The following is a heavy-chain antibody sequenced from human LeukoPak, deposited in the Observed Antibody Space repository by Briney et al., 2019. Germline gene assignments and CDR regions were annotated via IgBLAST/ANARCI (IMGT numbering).Heavy chain of an antibody. CDR2: LYSGDST. D-gene: IGHD1-1*01. CDR1: GFTLSSNY. Sequence: GGSLRLSCAASGFTLSSNYMSWVRQAPGKGLEWVSVLYSGDSTYYADSVKGRFTIPRDNSKNTLYLQMNSLRAEDTAMYYCARVRGWKYFDYWGQGTLVTVSS. J-gene: IGHJ4*02. V-gene: IGHV3-66*01. CDR3: ARVRGWKYFDY.